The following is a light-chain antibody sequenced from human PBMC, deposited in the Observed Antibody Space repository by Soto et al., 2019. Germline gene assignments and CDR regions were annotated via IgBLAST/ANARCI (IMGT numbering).Light chain of an antibody. CDR1: HSIIIW. J-gene: IGKJ5*01. V-gene: IGKV1-5*03. Sequence: IQMTQTPSTRTSSVGDRVTISXRASHSIIIWLSWYPQIAGXAPKXXXDKXSSLERGVPSRFSGSGSGAEFTLTISSMQPDDFATYYSQQYKSDKSTFGQGTRLDI. CDR2: KXS. CDR3: QQYKSDKST.